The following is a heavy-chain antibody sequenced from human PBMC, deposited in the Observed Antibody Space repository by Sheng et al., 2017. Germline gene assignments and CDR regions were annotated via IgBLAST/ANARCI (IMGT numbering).Heavy chain of an antibody. J-gene: IGHJ4*01. Sequence: QVQLVESGGGVVQPGRSLRLSCAASGFTFSSYGMHWVRQAPGKGLEWVAVISYDGSNKYYADSVKGRFTISRDNSKNTLYLQMNSLRAEDTAVYYCAKDMDSGSYSPDIVFDYWGQEPVSRLL. D-gene: IGHD1-26*01. CDR1: GFTFSSYG. V-gene: IGHV3-30*18. CDR3: AKDMDSGSYSPDIVFDY. CDR2: ISYDGSNK.